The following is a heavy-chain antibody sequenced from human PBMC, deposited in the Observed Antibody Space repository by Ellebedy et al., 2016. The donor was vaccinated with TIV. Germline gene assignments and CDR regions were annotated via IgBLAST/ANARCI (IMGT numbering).Heavy chain of an antibody. Sequence: PGGSLRLSCAASGFTFRTYNMNWVRQAPGKGLEWVSYISSSSSTIYYADSVKGRFTISRDNAKNSLYLQMNSLRADDTAVYYCARDFDVGYCIGNTCYSGFDDWGQGTLVTVSS. J-gene: IGHJ4*02. CDR1: GFTFRTYN. CDR2: ISSSSSTI. CDR3: ARDFDVGYCIGNTCYSGFDD. D-gene: IGHD2-15*01. V-gene: IGHV3-48*01.